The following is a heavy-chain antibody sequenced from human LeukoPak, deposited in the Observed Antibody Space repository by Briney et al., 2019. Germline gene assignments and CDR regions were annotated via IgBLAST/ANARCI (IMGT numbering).Heavy chain of an antibody. J-gene: IGHJ4*02. CDR2: INHSGST. D-gene: IGHD4-17*01. CDR1: GGSFSGYY. Sequence: SETLSLTCAVYGGSFSGYYWSWIRQPPGKGLEWIGEINHSGSTNYNPPLKSRVTISVDTSKNQFSLKLSSVTAADTAVYYCARTPYGDPYYFDYWGQGTLVTVSS. V-gene: IGHV4-34*01. CDR3: ARTPYGDPYYFDY.